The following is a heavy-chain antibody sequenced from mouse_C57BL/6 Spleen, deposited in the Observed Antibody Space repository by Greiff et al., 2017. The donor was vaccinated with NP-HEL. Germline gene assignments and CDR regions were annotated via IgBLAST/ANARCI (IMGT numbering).Heavy chain of an antibody. CDR3: ARHEEGIYYGNPYWYFDV. CDR2: FYPGSGSI. Sequence: QVQLQQSGAELVKPGASVKLSCKASGYTFTEYTIHWVKQRSGQGLEWIGWFYPGSGSIKYNEKFKDKATLTADKSSSTVYMELSRLTSEDSAVYFCARHEEGIYYGNPYWYFDVWGTGTTVTVSS. V-gene: IGHV1-62-2*01. CDR1: GYTFTEYT. J-gene: IGHJ1*03. D-gene: IGHD2-1*01.